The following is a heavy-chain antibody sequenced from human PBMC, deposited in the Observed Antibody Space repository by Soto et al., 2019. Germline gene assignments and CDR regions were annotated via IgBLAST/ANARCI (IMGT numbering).Heavy chain of an antibody. J-gene: IGHJ6*02. Sequence: QVQLVQSGAEVKKPGASVKVSCKASGYNFTSYDIHWVRQATGQGLEGMGWMNHDRNNTGYAQKFQGRVTMTRNTSRSTAYMALNSLRAADSAGLYCARELSTGMHVWGPGPTVTVS. D-gene: IGHD2-2*01. V-gene: IGHV1-8*01. CDR1: GYNFTSYD. CDR3: ARELSTGMHV. CDR2: MNHDRNNT.